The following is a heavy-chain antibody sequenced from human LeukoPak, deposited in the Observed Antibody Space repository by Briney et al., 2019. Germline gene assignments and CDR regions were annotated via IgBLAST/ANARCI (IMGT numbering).Heavy chain of an antibody. Sequence: SETLSLTCTVSGGSISSYYWSWIRQPAGKGLEWIGRIYTSGSTNYNPSLKSRVTMSVDTSKNQFSLKLSSVTAAETAVHYCARLLPGIAAAGTGSDYWGQGTLVTVSS. D-gene: IGHD6-13*01. V-gene: IGHV4-4*07. CDR3: ARLLPGIAAAGTGSDY. J-gene: IGHJ4*02. CDR2: IYTSGST. CDR1: GGSISSYY.